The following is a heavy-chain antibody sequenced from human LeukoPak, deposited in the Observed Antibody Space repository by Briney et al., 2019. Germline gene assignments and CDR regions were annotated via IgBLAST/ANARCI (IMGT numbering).Heavy chain of an antibody. D-gene: IGHD3-9*01. V-gene: IGHV1-24*01. J-gene: IGHJ4*02. CDR2: FDPEDGET. CDR1: GYTLTELS. Sequence: ASVKVSCKVSGYTLTELSMHWVRQAPGKGLEWMGGFDPEDGETIYAQKFQGRVTMTEDTSTDTAYMELSSLRSEDTAVYYCATVRVLRYFDWLLAFDYWGQGTLVTVSS. CDR3: ATVRVLRYFDWLLAFDY.